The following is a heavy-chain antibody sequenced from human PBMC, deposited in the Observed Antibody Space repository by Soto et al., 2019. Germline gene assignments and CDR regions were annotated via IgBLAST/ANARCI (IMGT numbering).Heavy chain of an antibody. D-gene: IGHD1-26*01. CDR2: INPNSGGT. J-gene: IGHJ4*02. Sequence: ASVKVSCKASGYTFTGYYMYWVRQAPGQGLEWMGWINPNSGGTNYAQKFQGRVTMTRDTSISTAYMELSRLRSDDTAVYYCASGSGSYSNITPVDYWGQGTLVTVSS. CDR3: ASGSGSYSNITPVDY. V-gene: IGHV1-2*02. CDR1: GYTFTGYY.